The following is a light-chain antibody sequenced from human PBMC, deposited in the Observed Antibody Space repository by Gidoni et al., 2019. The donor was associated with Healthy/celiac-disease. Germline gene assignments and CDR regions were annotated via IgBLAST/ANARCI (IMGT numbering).Light chain of an antibody. CDR1: NIGSKS. Sequence: SYVPTQPPSVSVAPGKTARSTCGGNNIGSKSVHWYQQKPGKAPVLVIYYDSDRPSGIPERFSGSNSGNTATLTISRVEAGDEADYYCQVCDSSSDHVVFGGGTKLTVL. V-gene: IGLV3-21*04. CDR3: QVCDSSSDHVV. CDR2: YDS. J-gene: IGLJ2*01.